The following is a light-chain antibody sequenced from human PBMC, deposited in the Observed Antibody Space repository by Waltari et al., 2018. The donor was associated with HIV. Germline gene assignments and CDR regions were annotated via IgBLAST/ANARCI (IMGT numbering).Light chain of an antibody. Sequence: DIVMTQSPDSLAVPLGERATITCNSSPTVLYSSNKKYFLSWYQQKPGQPPKLLISWATTRDSGVPDRFSGSGSGTDFTLTVSSLQAEDVAFYYCQQYYSTPYTFGRGTKV. CDR2: WAT. CDR1: PTVLYSSNKKYF. J-gene: IGKJ2*01. V-gene: IGKV4-1*01. CDR3: QQYYSTPYT.